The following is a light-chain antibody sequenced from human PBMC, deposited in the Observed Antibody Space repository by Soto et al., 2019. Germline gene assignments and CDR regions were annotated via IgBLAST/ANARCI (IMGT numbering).Light chain of an antibody. V-gene: IGKV3-15*01. CDR2: GAS. CDR1: QSVSSN. CDR3: QQYNTWPRT. J-gene: IGKJ1*01. Sequence: EIMMTQSPATLSVSPGERATLSCRTSQSVSSNLAWYQQKPGQAPRLLIYGASTRATGIPARFSGSGSGTEFTLTISSLQSEDFAVYYCQQYNTWPRTLGHGTKVDIK.